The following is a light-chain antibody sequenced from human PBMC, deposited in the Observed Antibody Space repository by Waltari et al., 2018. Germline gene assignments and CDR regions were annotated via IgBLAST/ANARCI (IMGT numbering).Light chain of an antibody. Sequence: EIVLTQSPGTLSLSPGEGATLSCRTSHSISSSYLAWYQQNPGQAPRLLVYGVSKRATGIPDRFSGSGSGTDFTLTISRLESEDFALYYCQQYGRSSTFGGGTKVEMK. CDR1: HSISSSY. CDR2: GVS. V-gene: IGKV3-20*01. CDR3: QQYGRSST. J-gene: IGKJ4*01.